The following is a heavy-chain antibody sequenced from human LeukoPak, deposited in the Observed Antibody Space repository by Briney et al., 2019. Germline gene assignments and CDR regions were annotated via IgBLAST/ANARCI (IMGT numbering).Heavy chain of an antibody. CDR3: AREMVASGAFDI. CDR2: VYYSGST. J-gene: IGHJ3*02. Sequence: SETLSLTCTVSGGSISSYYWSWLRQPPGKGLEWIGYVYYSGSTNYNPSLKSRVTISVDTSKNQFSLKLSSVTAADTAVYYCAREMVASGAFDIWGQGTMVTVSS. CDR1: GGSISSYY. D-gene: IGHD5-12*01. V-gene: IGHV4-59*01.